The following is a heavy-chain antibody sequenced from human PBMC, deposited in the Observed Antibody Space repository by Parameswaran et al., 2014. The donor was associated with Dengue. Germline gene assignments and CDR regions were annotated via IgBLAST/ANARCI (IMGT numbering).Heavy chain of an antibody. D-gene: IGHD5-18*01. CDR2: ISGSGGST. Sequence: WIRQPPGKGLEWVSAISGSGGSTYYADSVKGRFTISRDNSKNTLYLQMNSLRAEDTAVYYCAKDASYGYNYYYGMDVWGQGTTVTVSS. V-gene: IGHV3-23*01. CDR3: AKDASYGYNYYYGMDV. J-gene: IGHJ6*02.